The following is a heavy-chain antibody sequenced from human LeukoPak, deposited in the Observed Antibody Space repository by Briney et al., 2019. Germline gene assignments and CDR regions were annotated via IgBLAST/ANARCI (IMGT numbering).Heavy chain of an antibody. D-gene: IGHD3-22*01. CDR3: TTTAYYYDSSGYYYSWDYFDY. J-gene: IGHJ4*02. CDR2: IKSKTDGGTT. V-gene: IGHV3-15*01. CDR1: GFTFSTYA. Sequence: GGSLRLSCAASGFTFSTYAMSWVRQAPGKGLEWVGRIKSKTDGGTTDYAAPVKGRFTISRDDSKNTLYLQMNSLKTEDTAVHYCTTTAYYYDSSGYYYSWDYFDYWGQGTLVTVSS.